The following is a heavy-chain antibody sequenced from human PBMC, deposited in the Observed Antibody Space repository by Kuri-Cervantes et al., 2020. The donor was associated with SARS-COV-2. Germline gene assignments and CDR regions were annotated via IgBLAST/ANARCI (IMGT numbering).Heavy chain of an antibody. CDR1: GFTFSSYA. D-gene: IGHD4-11*01. V-gene: IGHV3-30*04. CDR3: ARDQDDYINYHAFDI. J-gene: IGHJ3*02. CDR2: ISYDGSNK. Sequence: GESLKISCAASGFTFSSYAMHWVRQAPGKGLEWVAVISYDGSNKYYAESVKGRFTISRDNSKNTLYLQMNSLRAEDTAVYYCARDQDDYINYHAFDIWGQGTMVTVSS.